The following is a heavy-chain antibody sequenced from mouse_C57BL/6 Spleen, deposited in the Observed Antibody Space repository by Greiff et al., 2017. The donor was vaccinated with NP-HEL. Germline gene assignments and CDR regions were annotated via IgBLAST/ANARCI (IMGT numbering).Heavy chain of an antibody. CDR2: IHPNSGST. D-gene: IGHD3-2*02. J-gene: IGHJ2*01. V-gene: IGHV1-64*01. CDR1: GYTFTSYW. Sequence: QVQLQQPGAELVKPGASVKLSCKASGYTFTSYWMHWVKQRPGQGLEWIGMIHPNSGSTNYNEKFKSKATLTVDKSSSTAYMQLSSLTSEDFAVYYCAKRDSSGYSFDYWGQGTTLTVSS. CDR3: AKRDSSGYSFDY.